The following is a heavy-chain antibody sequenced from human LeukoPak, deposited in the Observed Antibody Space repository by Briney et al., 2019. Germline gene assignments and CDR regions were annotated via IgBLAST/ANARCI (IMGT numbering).Heavy chain of an antibody. CDR2: IWYDGSNK. CDR1: GFAFSSYG. Sequence: PGGSLSLSCAASGFAFSSYGMHWVRQAPGKGLEWVAVIWYDGSNKYYADSVKGRFTISRDNSKNTLYLQMNSLRAEDTAVYYRARDGIAVAGFVDYWGQGTLVTVSS. V-gene: IGHV3-33*01. J-gene: IGHJ4*02. CDR3: ARDGIAVAGFVDY. D-gene: IGHD6-19*01.